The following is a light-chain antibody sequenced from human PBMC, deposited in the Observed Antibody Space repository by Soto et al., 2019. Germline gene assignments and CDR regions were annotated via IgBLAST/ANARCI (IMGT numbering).Light chain of an antibody. Sequence: QSALTQPASVSGSPGQSITISCTGTSSDIGGYNYVSWYQQHPGKVPKLTIYDVTFRPSGVSNRFSASKSGNTASLTISGLQAEDEADYYCSSYTSDNTVIFGGGTKVTVL. CDR2: DVT. J-gene: IGLJ2*01. CDR1: SSDIGGYNY. CDR3: SSYTSDNTVI. V-gene: IGLV2-14*01.